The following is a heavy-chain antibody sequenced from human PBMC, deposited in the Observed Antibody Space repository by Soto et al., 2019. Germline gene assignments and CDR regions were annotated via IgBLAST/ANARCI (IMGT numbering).Heavy chain of an antibody. D-gene: IGHD1-1*01. CDR3: ARGRYGDY. Sequence: QVHLVQSGAEVKKPGASVKVSCKGSGYAFTTYGITWVRQALGQGLEWMGWISAHNCNSNYAQKLQGRVTVPRDTSTSTAYMERRSRRSDDPAVYYCARGRYGDYWGQGALVTVSS. V-gene: IGHV1-18*01. J-gene: IGHJ4*02. CDR1: GYAFTTYG. CDR2: ISAHNCNS.